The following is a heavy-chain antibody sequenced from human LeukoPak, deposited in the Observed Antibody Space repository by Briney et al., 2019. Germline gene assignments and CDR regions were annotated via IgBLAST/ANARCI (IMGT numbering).Heavy chain of an antibody. J-gene: IGHJ4*02. V-gene: IGHV4-61*02. CDR2: ISSSGST. CDR3: ARLPARGSYYFDY. D-gene: IGHD2-2*01. Sequence: SETLSLTCTVSGDSISSGDYYWSWIRQPAGKGLEWIGRISSSGSTNYNPSLKSRVTISVDTSKNQFSLKLSSVTAADTAVYYCARLPARGSYYFDYWGQGTLVTASS. CDR1: GDSISSGDYY.